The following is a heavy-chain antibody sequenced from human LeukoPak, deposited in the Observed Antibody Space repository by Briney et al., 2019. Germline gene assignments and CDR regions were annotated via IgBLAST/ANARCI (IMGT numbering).Heavy chain of an antibody. CDR3: ATDSSGRDAFDI. D-gene: IGHD6-19*01. CDR2: FDPEDGET. J-gene: IGHJ3*02. Sequence: ASVKVSCKVSGYTLTELSMHWVRQAPGKGLEWMGGFDPEDGETIYAQKFQGRVTMTEDTSTDTAYMELSSLRSGDTAVYYCATDSSGRDAFDIWGQGTMVTVSS. V-gene: IGHV1-24*01. CDR1: GYTLTELS.